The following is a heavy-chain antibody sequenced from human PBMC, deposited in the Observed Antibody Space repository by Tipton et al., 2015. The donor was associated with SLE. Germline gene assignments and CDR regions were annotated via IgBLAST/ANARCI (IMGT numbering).Heavy chain of an antibody. CDR1: GGSISSYY. CDR3: ARGNYDYVWPWYFDL. D-gene: IGHD3-16*01. Sequence: LRLSCTDSGGSISSYYWSWIRQPPGKGLEWIGYIYYSGSTNYNPSLKSRVTISVDTSKNQFSLKLSSVTAADTAVYYCARGNYDYVWPWYFDLWGRGTLVTVSS. V-gene: IGHV4-59*01. J-gene: IGHJ2*01. CDR2: IYYSGST.